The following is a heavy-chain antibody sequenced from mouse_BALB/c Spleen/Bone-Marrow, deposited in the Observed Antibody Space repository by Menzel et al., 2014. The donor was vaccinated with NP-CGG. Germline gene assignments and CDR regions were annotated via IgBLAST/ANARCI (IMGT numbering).Heavy chain of an antibody. D-gene: IGHD3-1*01. CDR2: IHPGNSDT. V-gene: IGHV1-5*01. J-gene: IGHJ2*01. CDR1: GYTFXNYW. CDR3: TTLARNNFDY. Sequence: EVQLQQSGTVLARPGAAVKMSCKASGYTFXNYWMHWIKQRPGQGLEWIGTIHPGNSDTTYNQKFKGKAKLTAVTSTNTAYMELSSLTNEDSAVYYCTTLARNNFDYWGQGTTLTVSS.